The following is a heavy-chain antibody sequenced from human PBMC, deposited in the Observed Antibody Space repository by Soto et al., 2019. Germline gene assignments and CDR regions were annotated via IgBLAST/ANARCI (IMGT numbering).Heavy chain of an antibody. V-gene: IGHV3-23*01. CDR3: ARGSPHYDILTGYSNYYYYMDV. CDR2: ISGSGGST. J-gene: IGHJ6*03. D-gene: IGHD3-9*01. CDR1: GFTFSSYA. Sequence: GGSLRLSCAASGFTFSSYAMSWVRQAPGKGLEWVSAISGSGGSTYYADSVKGRFTISRDNSKNTLYLQMNSLRAEDTAVYYCARGSPHYDILTGYSNYYYYMDVWGKGTTGTVS.